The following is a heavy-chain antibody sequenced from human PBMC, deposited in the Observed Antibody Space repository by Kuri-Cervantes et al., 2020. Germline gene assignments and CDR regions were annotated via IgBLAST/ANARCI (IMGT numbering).Heavy chain of an antibody. V-gene: IGHV2-70*01. CDR2: IDWAGNT. J-gene: IGHJ4*02. CDR1: GFSLTTDGMC. CDR3: ARSLYGDFVGYFDS. D-gene: IGHD4-17*01. Sequence: SGPTLVKPTQTLTLTCTFSGFSLTTDGMCVNWIRQPPGKALEWLALIDWAGNTYTSTSLKTRLTISKETSANQVVLTMTNMVPVDTATYYCARSLYGDFVGYFDSWGQGIVVTVSS.